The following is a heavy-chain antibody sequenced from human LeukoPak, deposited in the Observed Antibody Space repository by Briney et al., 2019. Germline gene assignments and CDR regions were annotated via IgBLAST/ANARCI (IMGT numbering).Heavy chain of an antibody. J-gene: IGHJ4*02. D-gene: IGHD1-26*01. CDR1: GYTFTACN. CDR2: ISPNNGAT. CDR3: AREGSSGY. Sequence: GASVKVSCKASGYTFTACNIHWVRQAPGQGLEWMGWISPNNGATTYAQKFQGRVIMTRDTSIRTAYIELSRLKTDDTAVYVCAREGSSGYWGQGTLVTVSS. V-gene: IGHV1-2*02.